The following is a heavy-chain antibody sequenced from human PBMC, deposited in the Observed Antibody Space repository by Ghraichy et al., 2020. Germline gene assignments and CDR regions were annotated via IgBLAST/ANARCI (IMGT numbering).Heavy chain of an antibody. D-gene: IGHD3-10*01. CDR1: GFTFSSYA. CDR3: VPITMVQGDIPNAFEI. V-gene: IGHV3-64D*06. J-gene: IGHJ3*02. CDR2: ISTTGGTT. Sequence: GGSLRLSCSASGFTFSSYAMHWVRQAPGKGLEYVSSISTTGGTTYYAGSVRGRFTISRDNSKNTLYLQMSGLRAEDTAVYYCVPITMVQGDIPNAFEIWGQGTMVTVAS.